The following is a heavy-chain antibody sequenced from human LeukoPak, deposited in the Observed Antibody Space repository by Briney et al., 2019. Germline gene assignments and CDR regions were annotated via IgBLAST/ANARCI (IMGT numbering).Heavy chain of an antibody. V-gene: IGHV4-30-4*08. J-gene: IGHJ4*02. D-gene: IGHD3-3*01. CDR1: GGSISSGDYY. Sequence: PSETLSLTCTVSGGSISSGDYYWSWIRQPPGKGLEWIGYIYYSGSTYYNPSLKSRVTISVDTSKNQFSLKLSSVTAADTAVYYCARGVLRFLEWFDEFDYWGQGTLVTVSS. CDR3: ARGVLRFLEWFDEFDY. CDR2: IYYSGST.